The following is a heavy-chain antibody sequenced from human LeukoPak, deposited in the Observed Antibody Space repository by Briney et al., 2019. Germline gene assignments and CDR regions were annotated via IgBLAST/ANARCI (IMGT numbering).Heavy chain of an antibody. V-gene: IGHV3-21*01. CDR1: GFTFSSYG. CDR2: ISSSSSYI. CDR3: ARVQGIAVGAIDY. Sequence: PGGSLRLSCAASGFTFSSYGMHWVRQAPGKGLEWVSSISSSSSYIYYADSVKGRFTISRDNAKNSLYLQMNSLRAEDTAVYYCARVQGIAVGAIDYWGQGTLVTVSS. D-gene: IGHD6-19*01. J-gene: IGHJ4*02.